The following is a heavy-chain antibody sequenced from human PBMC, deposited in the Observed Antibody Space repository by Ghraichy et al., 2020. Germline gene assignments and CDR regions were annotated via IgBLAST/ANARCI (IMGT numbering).Heavy chain of an antibody. CDR2: IIPIFGTA. D-gene: IGHD2-2*01. Sequence: SVKVSCKVSGGTFRSYAISWVRQAPGQGLEWMGGIIPIFGTANYAQKFQGRVTITADESTSTAYMELSSLRSEDTAVYYCAVVVPAARPSNYYYMDVWGKGTTVTVS. J-gene: IGHJ6*03. V-gene: IGHV1-69*13. CDR3: AVVVPAARPSNYYYMDV. CDR1: GGTFRSYA.